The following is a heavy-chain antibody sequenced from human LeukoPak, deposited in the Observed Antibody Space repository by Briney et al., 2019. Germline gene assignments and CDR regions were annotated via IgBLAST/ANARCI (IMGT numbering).Heavy chain of an antibody. CDR3: AGQPVAIYSFDY. V-gene: IGHV4-59*08. J-gene: IGHJ4*02. CDR1: GASISSYY. D-gene: IGHD3-9*01. CDR2: VYYTGDT. Sequence: SETLSLTCTVSGASISSYYWSWIRQPPGKGLEWIAYVYYTGDTTYNPSLKSRVSISVDTSKNHFSLRLSSVTAADTAVYYCAGQPVAIYSFDYWGQGALVTVSS.